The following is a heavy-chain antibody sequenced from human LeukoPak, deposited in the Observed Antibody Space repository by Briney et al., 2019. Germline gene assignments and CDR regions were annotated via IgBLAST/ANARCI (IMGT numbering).Heavy chain of an antibody. D-gene: IGHD6-19*01. J-gene: IGHJ6*03. Sequence: PSETLSLTCTVSGGSISSSSYYWGWIRQPPGKGLEWIGSIYYSGSTYYNPSLKSRVTISVDTSKNQFSLKLSSVTAADTAVYYCARHVGYSSGWYDDYYYMDVWGKGTTVTISS. CDR3: ARHVGYSSGWYDDYYYMDV. CDR2: IYYSGST. V-gene: IGHV4-39*01. CDR1: GGSISSSSYY.